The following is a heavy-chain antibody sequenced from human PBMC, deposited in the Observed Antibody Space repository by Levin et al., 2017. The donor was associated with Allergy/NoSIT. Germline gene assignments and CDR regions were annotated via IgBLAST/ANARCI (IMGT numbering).Heavy chain of an antibody. D-gene: IGHD6-19*01. CDR2: IYSGGST. CDR1: GFTVSSNY. J-gene: IGHJ6*03. CDR3: ARSQGGSGWNYYYYYYMDV. V-gene: IGHV3-66*02. Sequence: SGGSLRLSCAASGFTVSSNYMSWVRQAPGKGLEWVSVIYSGGSTYYADSVKGRFTISRDNSKNTLYLQMNSLRAEDTAVYYCARSQGGSGWNYYYYYYMDVWGKGTTVTVSS.